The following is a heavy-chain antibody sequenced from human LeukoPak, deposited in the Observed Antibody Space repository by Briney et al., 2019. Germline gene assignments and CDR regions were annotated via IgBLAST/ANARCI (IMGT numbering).Heavy chain of an antibody. Sequence: SETLSLTCTVSGGSISSYYWSWIRQPPVKGLEWIGYIYYSGSTNYNPSLKSRVTISVDTSKNQFSLKLSSVTAADTAVYYCARDPPHYYGMDVWGQGTTVTVSS. CDR2: IYYSGST. CDR3: ARDPPHYYGMDV. J-gene: IGHJ6*02. CDR1: GGSISSYY. V-gene: IGHV4-59*01.